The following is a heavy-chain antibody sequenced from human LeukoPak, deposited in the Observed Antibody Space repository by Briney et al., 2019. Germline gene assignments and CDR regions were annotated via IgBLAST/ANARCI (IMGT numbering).Heavy chain of an antibody. D-gene: IGHD6-13*01. J-gene: IGHJ4*02. V-gene: IGHV3-21*01. CDR2: ISSSSSYI. Sequence: GGSLRLSCAASGFTFSSYSMNWVRQAPGKGLEWVSSISSSSSYIYYADSVKGRFIISRDNAKNSLYLQMNSLRAEDTAVYYCARGGSSWTFDYWGQGTLVTVSS. CDR1: GFTFSSYS. CDR3: ARGGSSWTFDY.